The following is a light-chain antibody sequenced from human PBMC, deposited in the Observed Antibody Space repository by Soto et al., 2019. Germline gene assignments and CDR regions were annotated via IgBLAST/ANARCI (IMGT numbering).Light chain of an antibody. CDR2: GAS. CDR3: QHYRSSWT. J-gene: IGKJ1*01. CDR1: QIVSSNY. Sequence: EIVLTQSPCTLSLSPGERATLSCRASQIVSSNYLAWFQQKGGQAPKLLIFGASSRAAGIPDRFSGSVSGTDFILTISRLEREDFAVYYCQHYRSSWTFGQGTKVDIK. V-gene: IGKV3-20*01.